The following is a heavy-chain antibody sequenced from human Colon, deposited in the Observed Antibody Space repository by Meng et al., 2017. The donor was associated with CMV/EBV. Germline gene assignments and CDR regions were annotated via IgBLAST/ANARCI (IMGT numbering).Heavy chain of an antibody. V-gene: IGHV3-21*01. D-gene: IGHD3-10*01. Sequence: GESLKISCAASGFNLNTYSMNRLRQAPGRGLEWVASISISNSYIYYADSVKGRFTISRDNAKNSSSLHMNSLRAEDTAIYYCARGGSRSYFFDNWGQGTLVTVSS. CDR1: GFNLNTYS. CDR3: ARGGSRSYFFDN. CDR2: ISISNSYI. J-gene: IGHJ4*02.